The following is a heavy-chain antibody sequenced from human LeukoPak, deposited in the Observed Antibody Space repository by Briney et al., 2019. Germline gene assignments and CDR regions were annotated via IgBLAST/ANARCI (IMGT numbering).Heavy chain of an antibody. CDR3: ARDLNYGDYEDYFDY. J-gene: IGHJ4*02. CDR1: GFTFSSYE. V-gene: IGHV3-48*03. CDR2: ISSSGSTI. D-gene: IGHD4-17*01. Sequence: PGGSLRLSGAASGFTFSSYEMNWVRQAPGKGLEWVSYISSSGSTIYYADSVKGRFTISRDNAKNSLYLQMNSLRAEDTAVYYCARDLNYGDYEDYFDYWGQGTLVTVSS.